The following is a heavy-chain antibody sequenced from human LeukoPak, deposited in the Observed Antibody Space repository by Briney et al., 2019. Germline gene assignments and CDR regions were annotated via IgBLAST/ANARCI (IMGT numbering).Heavy chain of an antibody. CDR2: ISWNSGSI. Sequence: GGSLRLSCAASGFTFDDYAMHWVRQAPGKGLEWVSGISWNSGSIGYADSVKGRFTISRDNAKNSLYLQMNSLRAEDTALYYCAKDTFDIWGQGTMVTVSS. CDR1: GFTFDDYA. CDR3: AKDTFDI. V-gene: IGHV3-9*01. J-gene: IGHJ3*02.